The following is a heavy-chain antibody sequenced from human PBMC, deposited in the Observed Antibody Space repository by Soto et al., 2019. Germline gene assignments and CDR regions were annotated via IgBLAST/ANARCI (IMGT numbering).Heavy chain of an antibody. J-gene: IGHJ4*02. Sequence: GASVKVSCKASGGTFSSYTISWVRRAPGQGLEWMGRIIPILGIANYAQKFQGRVTITADKSTSTAYTELSSLRSEDTAVYYCARAIVSYYDFWSGYPAGSLDSWGQGTLVRVSS. V-gene: IGHV1-69*02. CDR2: IIPILGIA. D-gene: IGHD3-3*01. CDR3: ARAIVSYYDFWSGYPAGSLDS. CDR1: GGTFSSYT.